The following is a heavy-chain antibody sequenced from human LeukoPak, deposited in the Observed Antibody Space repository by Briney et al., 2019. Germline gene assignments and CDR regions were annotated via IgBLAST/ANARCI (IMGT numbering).Heavy chain of an antibody. Sequence: QSGGSLRLSCAASGFSLSNSAMSWVRQAPGKGLEWVSAISGSGGSTYYADSVKGRFTISRDNSKNTLYLQMNSLRAEDTAVYYCAKAWFGELFTSYWGQGTLVTVSS. D-gene: IGHD3-10*01. J-gene: IGHJ4*02. V-gene: IGHV3-23*01. CDR3: AKAWFGELFTSY. CDR1: GFSLSNSA. CDR2: ISGSGGST.